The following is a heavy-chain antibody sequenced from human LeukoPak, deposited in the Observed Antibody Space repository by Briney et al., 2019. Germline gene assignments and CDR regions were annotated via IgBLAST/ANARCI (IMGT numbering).Heavy chain of an antibody. D-gene: IGHD3-10*01. J-gene: IGHJ5*02. CDR3: ARESRGITMVRGVIKGNWFDP. V-gene: IGHV3-21*01. CDR1: GFTFSSYS. Sequence: PGGSLRLSCAASGFTFSSYSMNWVRQAPGKGLEWVSSISSSSSYIYYADSVKGRFTISRDNAKNSLYLQMNSLRAEDTAVYYCARESRGITMVRGVIKGNWFDPWGQGTLVTVSS. CDR2: ISSSSSYI.